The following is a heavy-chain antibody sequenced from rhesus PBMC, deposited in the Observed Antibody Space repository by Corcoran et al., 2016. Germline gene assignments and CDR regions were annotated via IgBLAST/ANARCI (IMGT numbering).Heavy chain of an antibody. J-gene: IGHJ6*01. Sequence: QVQLQESGPGLVKPSETLPLTCAVSGASISSNYWSWIRQAPGKGLVWIGRIDGRCGNTDYNPSLKSRVTISIDTSKSQFSLKLSSVTAADTAVYYCARGYSGYSYPSYYGLDSWGQGVVVTVSS. CDR1: GASISSNY. D-gene: IGHD5-24*01. CDR3: ARGYSGYSYPSYYGLDS. CDR2: IDGRCGNT. V-gene: IGHV4S2*01.